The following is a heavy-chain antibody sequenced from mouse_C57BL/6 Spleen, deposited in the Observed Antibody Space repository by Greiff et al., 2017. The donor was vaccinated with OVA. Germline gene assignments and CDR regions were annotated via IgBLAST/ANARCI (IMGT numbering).Heavy chain of an antibody. CDR2: IDPSDSYT. CDR3: ARLGVGPRYFDV. J-gene: IGHJ1*03. Sequence: VQLQQPGAELVMPGASVKLSCKASGYTFTSYWMHWVKQRPGQGLEWIGEIDPSDSYTNYNQKFKGKSTLTVDKSSSTAYMQLSSLTSEDSAVYYCARLGVGPRYFDVWGTGTTVTVSS. CDR1: GYTFTSYW. V-gene: IGHV1-69*01. D-gene: IGHD4-1*01.